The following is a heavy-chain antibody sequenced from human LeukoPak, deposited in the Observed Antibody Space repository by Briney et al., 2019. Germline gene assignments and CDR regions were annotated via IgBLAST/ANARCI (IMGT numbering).Heavy chain of an antibody. D-gene: IGHD3-3*01. CDR1: GVSISSFY. V-gene: IGHV4-59*01. CDR3: ARGRDFWSGHYDY. J-gene: IGHJ4*02. CDR2: MSDSGST. Sequence: SETLSLTCTVSGVSISSFYWSWIRQPPGKGLEWIGYMSDSGSTNYSPSLRSRVTISVDTSKNQFSLKLTSVTAADTAVYYCARGRDFWSGHYDYWGQGTLVTVSS.